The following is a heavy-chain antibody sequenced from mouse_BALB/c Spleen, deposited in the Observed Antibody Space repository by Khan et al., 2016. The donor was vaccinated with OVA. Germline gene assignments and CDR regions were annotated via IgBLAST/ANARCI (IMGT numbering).Heavy chain of an antibody. CDR1: GYSITSGYY. Sequence: EVQLQESGPGLVKPSQSLPLTCSVTGYSITSGYYWNWIRQFPGNKLEWMGYINYGGSHNYNPSLKNRISITRDTSKNQFFLKLNSVTTEDTATYYCARGGRWFDYWGQGTLVTVSA. CDR3: ARGGRWFDY. CDR2: INYGGSH. J-gene: IGHJ3*01. V-gene: IGHV3-6*02.